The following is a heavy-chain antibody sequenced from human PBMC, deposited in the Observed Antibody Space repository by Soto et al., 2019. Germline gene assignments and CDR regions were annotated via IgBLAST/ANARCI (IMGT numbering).Heavy chain of an antibody. CDR2: ISASGAST. D-gene: IGHD2-2*02. Sequence: EVQLLESGGGLVKPGGSLRLSCAASGFTFSSYAMTWVRQAPGKGLEWVSAISASGASTYYTDSVKGRFTISRDNSKNTLYLQVNSLRAEDTAVSYCAKDHTRPIDYWGQGTLVTVSS. J-gene: IGHJ4*02. V-gene: IGHV3-23*01. CDR1: GFTFSSYA. CDR3: AKDHTRPIDY.